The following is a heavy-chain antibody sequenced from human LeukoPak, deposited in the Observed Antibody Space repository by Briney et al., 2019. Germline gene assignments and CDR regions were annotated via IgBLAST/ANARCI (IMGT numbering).Heavy chain of an antibody. CDR2: ISSSSSYV. J-gene: IGHJ6*03. Sequence: GGSLRLSCAASGFTFSSYSMNWVRQAPGKGLEWVSSISSSSSYVYYAGSVKGRFPISRDNAKHSLYLQMNSLRAEDTAVYYCARYPPGGYGDYYYYYYMDVWGKGTTVTVSS. D-gene: IGHD4-17*01. CDR3: ARYPPGGYGDYYYYYYMDV. CDR1: GFTFSSYS. V-gene: IGHV3-21*01.